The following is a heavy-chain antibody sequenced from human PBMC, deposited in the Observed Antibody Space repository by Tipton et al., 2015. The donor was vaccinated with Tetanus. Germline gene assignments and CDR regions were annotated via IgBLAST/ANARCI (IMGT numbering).Heavy chain of an antibody. CDR1: GGTFSSYA. Sequence: QVQLVQSGAEVKKPGSSVKVSCKASGGTFSSYAISWVRQAPGQGLEWMGGIIPTFGTANYAQKFQGRVTITADESTSTAYMELSSLRSEDAAVYYCAGPRDGYKLYYFDYWGQGTLVTVSS. D-gene: IGHD5-24*01. CDR2: IIPTFGTA. J-gene: IGHJ4*02. V-gene: IGHV1-69*01. CDR3: AGPRDGYKLYYFDY.